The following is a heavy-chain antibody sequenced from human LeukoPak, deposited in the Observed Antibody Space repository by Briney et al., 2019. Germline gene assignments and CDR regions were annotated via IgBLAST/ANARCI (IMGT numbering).Heavy chain of an antibody. V-gene: IGHV3-23*01. CDR3: AEDNYYDSSGYCDY. D-gene: IGHD3-22*01. CDR1: GFTFSSYA. CDR2: ISGSGGST. Sequence: GGSLRLSCAASGFTFSSYAMSWVRQAPGKGLEWVSAISGSGGSTYYADSVKGRFTISRDNSKNTLYLQMNSLRAEDTAVYYCAEDNYYDSSGYCDYWGQGTLVTVSS. J-gene: IGHJ4*02.